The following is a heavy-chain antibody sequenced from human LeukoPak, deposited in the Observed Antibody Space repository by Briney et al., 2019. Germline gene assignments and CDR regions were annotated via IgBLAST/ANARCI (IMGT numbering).Heavy chain of an antibody. V-gene: IGHV1-2*04. Sequence: ASVKVSCKASGYTFTGYYLHWIRQAPGQGPEWMGRINPNTGGTNYAQKFQGWVTMTRDTSIGTAYLDLGNLKSDDTAVCYCARDAGIWFGEANYGVDVWGKGTTVTVSS. CDR1: GYTFTGYY. CDR3: ARDAGIWFGEANYGVDV. D-gene: IGHD3-10*01. J-gene: IGHJ6*04. CDR2: INPNTGGT.